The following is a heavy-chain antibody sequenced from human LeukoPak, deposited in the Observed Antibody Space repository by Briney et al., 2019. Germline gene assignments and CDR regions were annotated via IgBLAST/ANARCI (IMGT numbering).Heavy chain of an antibody. CDR2: ISGTGSYK. J-gene: IGHJ4*02. CDR1: GFTFSRYS. Sequence: GGSLRLSCAASGFTFSRYSMNWVRQAPGKGLEWVSSISGTGSYKYYADSVNGRFTISRENAKNSLYLQMNSLRAEDTAVYYCARDFYDTSDYYYDYWGQGTLVTVSS. V-gene: IGHV3-21*01. CDR3: ARDFYDTSDYYYDY. D-gene: IGHD3-22*01.